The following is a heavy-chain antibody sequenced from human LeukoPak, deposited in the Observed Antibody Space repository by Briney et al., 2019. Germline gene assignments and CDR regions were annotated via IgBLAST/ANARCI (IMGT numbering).Heavy chain of an antibody. CDR3: AKDRVRGVIIYLEWFDP. D-gene: IGHD3-10*01. J-gene: IGHJ5*02. CDR2: ILYDGSNK. V-gene: IGHV3-30*18. Sequence: GRSLRLSCAASGFTFSSYAMHWVRQAPGKGLEWVAVILYDGSNKFYADSVKGRFTISRDNSKNTLYLQMNSLRAEDTAVYYCAKDRVRGVIIYLEWFDPWGQGTLVTVSS. CDR1: GFTFSSYA.